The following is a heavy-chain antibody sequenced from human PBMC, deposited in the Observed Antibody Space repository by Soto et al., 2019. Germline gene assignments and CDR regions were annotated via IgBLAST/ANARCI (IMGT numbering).Heavy chain of an antibody. CDR3: ARGFPLEGFGELLPFGY. Sequence: HPGGSLRLSCAASGFTFSSYGMHWVRQAPGKGLEWVAVIWYDGSNKYYADSVKGRFTISRDNSKNTLYLQMNSLRAEDTAVYYCARGFPLEGFGELLPFGYWGQGTLVTVSS. J-gene: IGHJ4*02. CDR2: IWYDGSNK. CDR1: GFTFSSYG. V-gene: IGHV3-33*01. D-gene: IGHD3-10*01.